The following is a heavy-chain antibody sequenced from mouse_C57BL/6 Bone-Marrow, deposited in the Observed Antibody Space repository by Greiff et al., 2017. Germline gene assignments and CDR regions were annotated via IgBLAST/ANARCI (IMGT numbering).Heavy chain of an antibody. J-gene: IGHJ3*01. D-gene: IGHD2-12*01. CDR3: AREYYTWFAY. CDR1: GYTFTSYW. V-gene: IGHV1-69*01. Sequence: QVQLQQPGAELVMPGASVKLSCKASGYTFTSYWMLWVKQRPGQGLEWIGEIDPSDSYTNYNQKFKGKSTLTVDKSSSTAYMQLSSLTSEDSAVYYCAREYYTWFAYWGQGTLVTVSA. CDR2: IDPSDSYT.